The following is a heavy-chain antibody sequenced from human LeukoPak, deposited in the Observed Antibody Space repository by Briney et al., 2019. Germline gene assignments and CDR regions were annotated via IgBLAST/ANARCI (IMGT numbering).Heavy chain of an antibody. D-gene: IGHD5-18*01. CDR1: GGTFSSYA. CDR2: IIPILGIA. Sequence: SVKVSCKATGGTFSSYAISWVRQARGQGLEWMGRIIPILGIANYAQKFQGRVTITADKSTSTAYMELSSLRSEDTAVYYCARARGYSYGYIWDYWGQGTLVTVSS. CDR3: ARARGYSYGYIWDY. J-gene: IGHJ4*02. V-gene: IGHV1-69*04.